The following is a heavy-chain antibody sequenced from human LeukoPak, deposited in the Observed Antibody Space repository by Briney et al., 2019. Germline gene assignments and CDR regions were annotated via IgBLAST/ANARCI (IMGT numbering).Heavy chain of an antibody. CDR2: ISSGSTFI. V-gene: IGHV3-21*01. Sequence: PGGSLRLSCAGSGFTFNGYTMNWVRQTPGKGLEWVSSISSGSTFIYYADSVKGRFTISRENAKNSVYLQMNSLRAEDTAVYYCARDIDYGDYEGSNVPDYWGQGTLVTVSS. CDR3: ARDIDYGDYEGSNVPDY. J-gene: IGHJ4*02. D-gene: IGHD4-17*01. CDR1: GFTFNGYT.